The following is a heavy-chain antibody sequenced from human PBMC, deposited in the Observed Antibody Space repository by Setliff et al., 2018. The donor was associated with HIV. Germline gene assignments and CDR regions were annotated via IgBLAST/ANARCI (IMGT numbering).Heavy chain of an antibody. CDR3: ARGFRFRGIAAAAAFDY. CDR1: GYTFTGYY. D-gene: IGHD6-13*01. J-gene: IGHJ4*02. V-gene: IGHV1-2*02. Sequence: GASVKVSCKASGYTFTGYYMHWVRQAPGQGLEWMGWINPNSGGTNYAQKFQGRVTMTRDTSISTAHMELSRLRSDDTAVYYCARGFRFRGIAAAAAFDYWGQGTLVTVSS. CDR2: INPNSGGT.